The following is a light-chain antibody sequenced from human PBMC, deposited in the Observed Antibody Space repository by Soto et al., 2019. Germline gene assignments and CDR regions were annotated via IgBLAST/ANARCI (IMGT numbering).Light chain of an antibody. J-gene: IGKJ4*01. Sequence: EIVLTQSPATLSVSPGECATFSCCASQSVSSNLAWYQQKPGQAPRLLIYGASIRATGIPARFSGSGSGTEFTLTISTLQSEDFAIYYCQQYNNWPPLTFGGGTKVDIK. V-gene: IGKV3-15*01. CDR3: QQYNNWPPLT. CDR2: GAS. CDR1: QSVSSN.